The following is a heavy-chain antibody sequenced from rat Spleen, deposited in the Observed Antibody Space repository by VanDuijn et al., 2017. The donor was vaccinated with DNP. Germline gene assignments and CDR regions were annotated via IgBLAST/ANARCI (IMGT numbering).Heavy chain of an antibody. Sequence: EVQLVESGGGLVQPGRSLKLSCAASGFTFSDFNMAWVRQAPKKGLEWVATISTIGSTTYYPDSVKGRFTISRDNSKSSLYLQMNSLRSEDMATYYCARWNSGHFDYWGQGVMVPVSS. CDR3: ARWNSGHFDY. CDR1: GFTFSDFN. CDR2: ISTIGSTT. D-gene: IGHD4-3*01. V-gene: IGHV5-7*01. J-gene: IGHJ2*01.